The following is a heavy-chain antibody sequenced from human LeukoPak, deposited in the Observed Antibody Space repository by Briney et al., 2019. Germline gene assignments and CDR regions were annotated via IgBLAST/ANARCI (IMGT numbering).Heavy chain of an antibody. J-gene: IGHJ3*02. CDR2: IRAYKGNT. Sequence: ASVKVSCKASGYTFTSYGISRVRQAPGQGLEWMGWIRAYKGNTNYAQKLQGRVTMTTDTSTSTAYMELRSLRSDDTAVYYCARDTPRYCSSTSCYSFDIWGQGTMVTVSS. D-gene: IGHD2-2*01. CDR1: GYTFTSYG. V-gene: IGHV1-18*04. CDR3: ARDTPRYCSSTSCYSFDI.